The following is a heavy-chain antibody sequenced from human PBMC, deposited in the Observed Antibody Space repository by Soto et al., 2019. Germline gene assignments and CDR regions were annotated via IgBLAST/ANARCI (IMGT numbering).Heavy chain of an antibody. V-gene: IGHV3-74*01. D-gene: IGHD2-15*01. Sequence: LRLSGAASVFTFSSYWMHWVRQAPGKGLVWASRINSDGSSTSYADSVKGRFTISRDNAKNTLYLQMNSLRAEDTAVYYCARDPQRFRAASWVNWFDPWGQGTMVTVSS. CDR2: INSDGSST. CDR3: ARDPQRFRAASWVNWFDP. J-gene: IGHJ5*02. CDR1: VFTFSSYW.